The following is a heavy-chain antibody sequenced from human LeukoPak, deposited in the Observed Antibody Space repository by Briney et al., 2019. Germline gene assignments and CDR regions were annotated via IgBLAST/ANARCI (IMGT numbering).Heavy chain of an antibody. J-gene: IGHJ4*02. Sequence: SETLSLTCAVSGGSFTGYYWSWIRQSPGKGLEWIGEISHAGSTTYNPSLKSRVIISLDTSKNHVSLSLSSLTAPDTAVYYCARDMTATPGAYDYWGQGALVTVSS. CDR2: ISHAGST. CDR3: ARDMTATPGAYDY. D-gene: IGHD2-21*02. V-gene: IGHV4-34*01. CDR1: GGSFTGYY.